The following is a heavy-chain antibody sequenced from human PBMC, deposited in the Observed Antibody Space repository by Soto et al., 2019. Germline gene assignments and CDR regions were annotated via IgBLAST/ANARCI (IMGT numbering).Heavy chain of an antibody. CDR3: AKGLTVTTETLKYYYYYYMDV. V-gene: IGHV1-24*01. Sequence: ASVKVSCKVSGARLTEVSLQWVRQGPGGRLQWMGGFDVTQRKTVYAQDFQGRVTMTDDTSANTANMQLSGLRSEDTAVYYCAKGLTVTTETLKYYYYYYMDVWGKGTTVTVSS. CDR1: GARLTEVS. CDR2: FDVTQRKT. D-gene: IGHD4-17*01. J-gene: IGHJ6*03.